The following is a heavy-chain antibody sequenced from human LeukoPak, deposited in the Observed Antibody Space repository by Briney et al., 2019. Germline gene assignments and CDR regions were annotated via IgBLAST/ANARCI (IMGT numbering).Heavy chain of an antibody. Sequence: SETLSLTCAVYGGSFSGYYWSWIRQPPGKGLEWIGEINHSGSTNYNPSLKSRVTISVDTSKNQFSLKLSSVTAVDTAVYYCASVNYYDSSGYVDYWGQGTLVTVSS. CDR1: GGSFSGYY. V-gene: IGHV4-34*01. J-gene: IGHJ4*02. D-gene: IGHD3-22*01. CDR3: ASVNYYDSSGYVDY. CDR2: INHSGST.